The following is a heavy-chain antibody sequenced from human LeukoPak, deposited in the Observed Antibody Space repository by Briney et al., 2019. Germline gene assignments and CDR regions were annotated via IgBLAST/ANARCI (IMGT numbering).Heavy chain of an antibody. CDR2: ISSSGSTI. V-gene: IGHV3-48*03. J-gene: IGHJ4*02. CDR3: ARDRDDSSGYYLPDY. D-gene: IGHD3-22*01. Sequence: GGSLRLSCAASGFTFSSYEMNWVRQAPGKGLEWVSYISSSGSTIYYADSVKGRFTISRDNAKNSLYLQMNSLRAEDTAVYYCARDRDDSSGYYLPDYWGQGTLVTVSS. CDR1: GFTFSSYE.